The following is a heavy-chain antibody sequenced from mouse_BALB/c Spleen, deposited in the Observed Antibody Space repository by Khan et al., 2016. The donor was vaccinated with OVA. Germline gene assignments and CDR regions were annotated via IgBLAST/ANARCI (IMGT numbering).Heavy chain of an antibody. Sequence: QVQLQQSGPDLVKPGASVKMSCKASGYSFTDYIITWVKQRPGQGLEWIGEIYPGSVTTYYNEKFKGKATLTADKSSNTAFMQLSSLTSEDSAVYICARRDYGSSYPGLAYWGQGTLVTVSA. V-gene: IGHV1-77*01. CDR1: GYSFTDYI. D-gene: IGHD1-1*01. CDR3: ARRDYGSSYPGLAY. J-gene: IGHJ3*01. CDR2: IYPGSVTT.